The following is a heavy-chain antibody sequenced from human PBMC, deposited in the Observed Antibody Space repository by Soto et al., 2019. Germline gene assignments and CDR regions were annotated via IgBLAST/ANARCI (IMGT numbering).Heavy chain of an antibody. CDR3: ARAPTEYDSSGFDY. Sequence: SETLSLTCTVSGGSISSSSYYWGWIRQPPGKGLEWIGYIYYSGSTYYNPSLKSRVTISVDKSKSQFSLKLSSVTAADTAVYYCARAPTEYDSSGFDYWGQGTLVTVPQ. V-gene: IGHV4-61*05. J-gene: IGHJ4*02. D-gene: IGHD3-22*01. CDR1: GGSISSSSYY. CDR2: IYYSGST.